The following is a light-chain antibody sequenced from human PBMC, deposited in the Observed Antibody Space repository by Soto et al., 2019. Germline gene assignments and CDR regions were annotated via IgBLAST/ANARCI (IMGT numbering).Light chain of an antibody. CDR3: QKYNSGLWT. CDR2: AAS. Sequence: DIQMTQSPSSLSASIGDRVTITCRASQSISFYLNWYQQKPGKVPKLLIYAASTLQSGVPSRFSGSGSGTDFTLTISSLQPEDVATYYCQKYNSGLWTFGQGTKVDIK. CDR1: QSISFY. J-gene: IGKJ1*01. V-gene: IGKV1-27*01.